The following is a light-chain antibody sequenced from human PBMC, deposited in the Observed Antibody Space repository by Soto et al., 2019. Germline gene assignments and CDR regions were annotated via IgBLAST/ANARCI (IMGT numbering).Light chain of an antibody. CDR3: QQRSNWLT. CDR1: QSVGNS. Sequence: EIVLTQSPTILSLSPGDRATLSCRASQSVGNSLAWYQQKPGQAPRLLVYDVSDRATGIPARFSGSGSGTDFTLTISSLEPEDFAVYYCQQRSNWLTFGGGTKVDIK. CDR2: DVS. J-gene: IGKJ4*01. V-gene: IGKV3-11*01.